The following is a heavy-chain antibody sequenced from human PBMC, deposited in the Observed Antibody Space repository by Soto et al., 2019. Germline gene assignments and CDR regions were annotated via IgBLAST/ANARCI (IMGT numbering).Heavy chain of an antibody. J-gene: IGHJ4*01. CDR2: TYYRSKWYY. V-gene: IGHV6-1*01. CDR3: ARGEQYSGRIFDY. CDR1: GDSVSSNSAG. D-gene: IGHD1-26*01. Sequence: SQTLSLTCAITGDSVSSNSAGWSWVRQSPSRGLEWLGRTYYRSKWYYEYAVSVRGRITINPDTSKNPYFLQLNSVTPEDTAVYFCARGEQYSGRIFDYWGQGTLVTVSS.